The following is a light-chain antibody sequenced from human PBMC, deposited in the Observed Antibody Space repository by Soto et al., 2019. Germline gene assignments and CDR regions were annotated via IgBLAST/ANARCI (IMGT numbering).Light chain of an antibody. Sequence: EIVLTQSPGTLSLSPGERATLSCRASQTVYRNLAWYQHKPGQAPRLLIYGASSRATGIPDRFSGSGSGTDFTLTISRLEPEDFAVYYCQQYGSSPFTFGQGTRLEI. V-gene: IGKV3-20*01. CDR1: QTVYRN. CDR2: GAS. CDR3: QQYGSSPFT. J-gene: IGKJ5*01.